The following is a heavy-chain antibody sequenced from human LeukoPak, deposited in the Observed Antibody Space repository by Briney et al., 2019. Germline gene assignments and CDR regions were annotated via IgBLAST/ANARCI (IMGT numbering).Heavy chain of an antibody. CDR1: GFTFDDYA. Sequence: GGSLRLSCAASGFTFDDYAMHWVRQAPGKGLEWVSGISWNSGSIGYADSVKGRFTISRDNAKNSLYLQMNSLRAEDTALYYCAKDIYDILTGYSYGMDVWGQGTTVTVSS. J-gene: IGHJ6*02. D-gene: IGHD3-9*01. CDR3: AKDIYDILTGYSYGMDV. CDR2: ISWNSGSI. V-gene: IGHV3-9*01.